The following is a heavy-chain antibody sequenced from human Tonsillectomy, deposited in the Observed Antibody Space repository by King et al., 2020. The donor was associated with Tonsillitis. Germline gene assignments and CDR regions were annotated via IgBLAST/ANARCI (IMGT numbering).Heavy chain of an antibody. Sequence: VQLVESGGHWVQPGGSLRLSCAASGFSFSSYWMSWVRQAPGRGLEWVANRKPDGSETYYVDSVRGRFTISRDNAKDSSHLQVNSLRAEDTAVYYCAREWRDSSWRRLWYFDLWGRGTLVTVSS. CDR2: RKPDGSET. CDR1: GFSFSSYW. D-gene: IGHD6-13*01. V-gene: IGHV3-7*03. J-gene: IGHJ2*01. CDR3: AREWRDSSWRRLWYFDL.